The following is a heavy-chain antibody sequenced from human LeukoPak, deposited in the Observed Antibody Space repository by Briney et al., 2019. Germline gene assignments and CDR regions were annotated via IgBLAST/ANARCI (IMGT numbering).Heavy chain of an antibody. J-gene: IGHJ5*02. V-gene: IGHV3-74*01. CDR3: ARDRGEGTPLDP. CDR1: GFNVNSYW. Sequence: PGGSLRLSCEASGFNVNSYWMHWVRQAPGKGLVWVSLIRIDGSDTDYADSVRGRFTTSRDNAKNALHLQMDSLRVEDTAIYYCARDRGEGTPLDPWGQGTLVTVSS. D-gene: IGHD6-25*01. CDR2: IRIDGSDT.